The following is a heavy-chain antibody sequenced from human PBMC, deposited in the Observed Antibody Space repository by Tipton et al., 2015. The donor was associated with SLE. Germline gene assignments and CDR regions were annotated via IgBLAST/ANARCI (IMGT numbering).Heavy chain of an antibody. Sequence: QSGAEVKKPGASVKVSCKASGYTFTNYGIGWVRQAPGQGLEWMGWISAYNGNTNYAQKLQGRVTMTTDTSTSTAYMELRSLRYDDTAVYYCARDEVASAGGLAYFYGMDVWGQGTTVTVSS. CDR2: ISAYNGNT. CDR1: GYTFTNYG. D-gene: IGHD3-16*01. V-gene: IGHV1-18*01. J-gene: IGHJ6*02. CDR3: ARDEVASAGGLAYFYGMDV.